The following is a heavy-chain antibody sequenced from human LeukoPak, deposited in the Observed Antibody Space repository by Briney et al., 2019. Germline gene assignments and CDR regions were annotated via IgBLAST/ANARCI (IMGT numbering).Heavy chain of an antibody. CDR1: GGTFSSYA. D-gene: IGHD3-10*01. CDR3: ARDLYGSGSFYYFDY. J-gene: IGHJ4*02. CDR2: IIPIFGTA. V-gene: IGHV1-69*13. Sequence: SVKVSCKASGGTFSSYAISWVRQAPGQGLEWMGGIIPIFGTANYAQKFQGRVTITADESTSTAYMELSSLRSADTAVYYCARDLYGSGSFYYFDYWGQGTLVTVSS.